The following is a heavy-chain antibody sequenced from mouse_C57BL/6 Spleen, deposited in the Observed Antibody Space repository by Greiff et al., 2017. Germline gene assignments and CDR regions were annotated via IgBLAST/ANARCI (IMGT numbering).Heavy chain of an antibody. CDR3: TLFITPYYYAMDY. D-gene: IGHD1-1*01. V-gene: IGHV1-15*01. CDR1: GYTFTDYE. CDR2: IDPETGGT. J-gene: IGHJ4*01. Sequence: VQLQQSGAELVRPGASVTLSCKASGYTFTDYEMHWVKQTPVHGLEWIGAIDPETGGTAYNQKFKGKAILTADKSSSTAYMELRSLTSEDSAVYYCTLFITPYYYAMDYWGQGTSVTVSS.